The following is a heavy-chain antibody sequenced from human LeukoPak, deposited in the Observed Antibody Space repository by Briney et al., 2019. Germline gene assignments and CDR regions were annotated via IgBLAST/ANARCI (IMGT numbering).Heavy chain of an antibody. CDR2: IIPIFGTA. D-gene: IGHD2-21*01. J-gene: IGHJ4*02. Sequence: ASVKVSCKASGGTFSSYAISWVRQAPGQGLEWMGGIIPIFGTANYAQKFQGRVTITADESTSTAYMELSSLRSEDTAVYYCARTPDSFNPAYIIDYWGQGTLVTVSS. CDR1: GGTFSSYA. V-gene: IGHV1-69*13. CDR3: ARTPDSFNPAYIIDY.